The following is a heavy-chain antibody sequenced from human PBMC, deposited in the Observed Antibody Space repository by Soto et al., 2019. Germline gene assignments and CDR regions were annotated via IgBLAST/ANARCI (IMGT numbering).Heavy chain of an antibody. J-gene: IGHJ3*02. CDR1: GYTFTSYD. CDR3: ARPPIAVANDAFDI. V-gene: IGHV1-8*01. D-gene: IGHD6-13*01. Sequence: VASVKVSCKASGYTFTSYDINWVRQATGQGLEWMGWMNPNSGNTGYAQKFQGRVTMTRNTSISTAYMELSSLRSEDAAVYYCARPPIAVANDAFDIRGKGKMVTVSS. CDR2: MNPNSGNT.